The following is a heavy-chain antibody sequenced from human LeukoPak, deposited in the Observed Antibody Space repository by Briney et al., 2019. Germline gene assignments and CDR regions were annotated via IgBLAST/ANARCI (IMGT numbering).Heavy chain of an antibody. V-gene: IGHV4-4*09. D-gene: IGHD6-13*01. J-gene: IGHJ4*02. Sequence: SETLSLTCTVSGGSISSYYWSWIRQPPGKGLEWIGCIYTNGNTNYNPSLKSRVTISVDTSKNQISLKLSSVTAADTAVYYCARKDSTSWNFDYWGQGTLVTVSS. CDR3: ARKDSTSWNFDY. CDR1: GGSISSYY. CDR2: IYTNGNT.